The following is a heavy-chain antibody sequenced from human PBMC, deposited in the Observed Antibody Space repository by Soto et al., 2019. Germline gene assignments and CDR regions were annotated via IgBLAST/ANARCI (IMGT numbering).Heavy chain of an antibody. J-gene: IGHJ6*02. Sequence: ASVKVSCKASGYTFTSYGISWVRQAPGQGLEWMGWISAYNGNTNYAQRLQGRVTMTTDTSTSTAYMELSSLRSEDTAVYYCARGSHLRGQVPAAIPVSYYGMDVWGQGTTVTVSS. D-gene: IGHD2-2*02. CDR1: GYTFTSYG. V-gene: IGHV1-18*04. CDR3: ARGSHLRGQVPAAIPVSYYGMDV. CDR2: ISAYNGNT.